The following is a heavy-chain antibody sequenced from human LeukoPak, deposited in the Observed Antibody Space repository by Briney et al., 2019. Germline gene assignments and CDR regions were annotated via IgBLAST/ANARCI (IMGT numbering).Heavy chain of an antibody. CDR1: GFAFSNYD. V-gene: IGHV3-33*08. D-gene: IGHD3-9*01. Sequence: PGGSLRLSCAASGFAFSNYDMNWVRQAPGKGLEWVAVIWYDGSNKYYADSVKGRFTISRDNSKNTLYLQMNSLRAEDTAVYYCARESYYDILTGYPWIDYWGQGTLVTVSS. CDR2: IWYDGSNK. CDR3: ARESYYDILTGYPWIDY. J-gene: IGHJ4*02.